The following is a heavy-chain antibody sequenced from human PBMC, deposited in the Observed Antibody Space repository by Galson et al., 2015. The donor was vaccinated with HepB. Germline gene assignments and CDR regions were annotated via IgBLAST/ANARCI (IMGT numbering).Heavy chain of an antibody. CDR3: ARDPSLLWFGSGGMDV. CDR2: INPNSGGT. CDR1: GYTFTGYY. D-gene: IGHD3-10*01. V-gene: IGHV1-2*04. J-gene: IGHJ6*02. Sequence: SVKVSCKASGYTFTGYYMHWVRQAPGQGLEWMGWINPNSGGTNYAQKFQGWVTMTRDTSISTAYMELSRLRSDDTAVYYCARDPSLLWFGSGGMDVWGQGTTVTVSS.